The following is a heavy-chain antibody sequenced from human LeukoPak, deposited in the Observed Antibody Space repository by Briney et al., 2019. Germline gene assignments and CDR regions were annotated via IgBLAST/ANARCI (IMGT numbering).Heavy chain of an antibody. J-gene: IGHJ3*02. D-gene: IGHD3-16*02. CDR3: ARERRIDDYVWGSYRPVAFDI. CDR2: IYYSGST. V-gene: IGHV4-59*01. Sequence: SETLSLTCSVSGGSISSNYWNWIRQPPGKGLEWIGYIYYSGSTNYNPSLKSRVTISVDTSRNQFSLKLSSVTAADTAVYYCARERRIDDYVWGSYRPVAFDIWGQGTMVTVSS. CDR1: GGSISSNY.